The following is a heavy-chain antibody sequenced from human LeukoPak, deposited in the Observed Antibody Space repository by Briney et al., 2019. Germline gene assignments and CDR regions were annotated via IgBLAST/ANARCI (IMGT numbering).Heavy chain of an antibody. Sequence: SETPSLTCTVSGGSISRGDYYWSSIRQPPGKGLEWIGYIYYSGSTYYNPSLKSRVTISVDTSKNRFSLKLSSVTAADTAVYYCARGRGLDYRDYAIDYWGQGTLVTVSS. D-gene: IGHD4-17*01. J-gene: IGHJ4*02. CDR2: IYYSGST. CDR1: GGSISRGDYY. V-gene: IGHV4-30-4*01. CDR3: ARGRGLDYRDYAIDY.